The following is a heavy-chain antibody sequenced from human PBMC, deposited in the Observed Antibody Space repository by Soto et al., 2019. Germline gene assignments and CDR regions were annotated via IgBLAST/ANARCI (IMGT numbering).Heavy chain of an antibody. J-gene: IGHJ6*02. D-gene: IGHD3-10*01. CDR1: GFTFISYA. V-gene: IGHV3-23*01. CDR3: AKRSLAGTYYLGTMDV. Sequence: EVQLLESGGGLVQPGGSVRLSCAASGFTFISYAMSWVRQAPGKGLEWVSAISGSGGNTYYTDSVMGRFTISRDNSKNTLYLQMNSLRGEDTAVYYCAKRSLAGTYYLGTMDVWGQGTTVTVSS. CDR2: ISGSGGNT.